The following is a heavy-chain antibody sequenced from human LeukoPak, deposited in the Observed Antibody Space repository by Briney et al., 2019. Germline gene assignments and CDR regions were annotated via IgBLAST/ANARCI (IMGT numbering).Heavy chain of an antibody. V-gene: IGHV3-NL1*01. CDR1: GFTFSNYG. CDR2: IYSGGST. CDR3: ARDFPTVRGVID. J-gene: IGHJ4*02. Sequence: GGSLRLSCEVSGFTFSNYGMHWVRQAPGKGLEWVSVIYSGGSTYYADSVKGRFTISRDNSKDTLYLQMNSLRAEDTAVYYCARDFPTVRGVIDWGQGTLVTVSS. D-gene: IGHD3-10*01.